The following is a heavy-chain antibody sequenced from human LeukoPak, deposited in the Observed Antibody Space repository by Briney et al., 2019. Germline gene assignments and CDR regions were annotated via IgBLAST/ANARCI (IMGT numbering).Heavy chain of an antibody. V-gene: IGHV3-23*01. CDR3: ARRSGIAVAGAFDY. J-gene: IGHJ4*02. D-gene: IGHD6-19*01. CDR1: GFTFSNYA. CDR2: ISGSGDST. Sequence: GGSLRLSCAASGFTFSNYAMRWVRQAPGKGLEWVAGISGSGDSTYYADSVKGRFTISRDNSKNTLYLQMNSLRAEDTAVYYCARRSGIAVAGAFDYWGQGTLVTVSS.